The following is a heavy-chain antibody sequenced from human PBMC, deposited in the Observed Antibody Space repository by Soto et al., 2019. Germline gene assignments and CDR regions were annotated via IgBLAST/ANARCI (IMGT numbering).Heavy chain of an antibody. D-gene: IGHD2-15*01. J-gene: IGHJ4*02. Sequence: SETLSLTCTVSGGSISSYYWSWIRQPPGKGLEWIGYIYYSGSTNYNPSLKSRVTISVDTSKNQFSLKLSSVTAADTAVYYCATGTNCSGGSCYSGPFDYWGQGTLVTVSS. V-gene: IGHV4-59*12. CDR1: GGSISSYY. CDR2: IYYSGST. CDR3: ATGTNCSGGSCYSGPFDY.